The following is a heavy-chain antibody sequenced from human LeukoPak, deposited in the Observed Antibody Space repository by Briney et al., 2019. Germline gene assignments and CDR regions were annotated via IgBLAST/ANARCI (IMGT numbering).Heavy chain of an antibody. Sequence: GGSLRLSCAGSEFIFGAYWMTWVRQAPGKGLEWVAHINQDGSEKYYMDSVKGRFTISRDNAKKSLFLQMNSLTAEDTALYYCVRSLERFRTRYYWGQGTVHTLSS. CDR1: EFIFGAYW. V-gene: IGHV3-7*01. J-gene: IGHJ4*02. CDR2: INQDGSEK. D-gene: IGHD3-16*01. CDR3: VRSLERFRTRYY.